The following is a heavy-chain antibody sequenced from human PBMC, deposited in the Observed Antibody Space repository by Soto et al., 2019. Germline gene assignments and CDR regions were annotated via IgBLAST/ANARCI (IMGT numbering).Heavy chain of an antibody. V-gene: IGHV3-7*01. Sequence: HLVQSGGGLVQPGGSLRLSCVASGFSFSNFWMNWVGQTPGRGLEWVANINPDGSAQTYVDSVKGRFTVSRDNAKNSLYLQMNSLRGEDTAVYFCAAWDSSNNPWGQGTLVTVSS. J-gene: IGHJ5*02. CDR3: AAWDSSNNP. CDR1: GFSFSNFW. D-gene: IGHD1-26*01. CDR2: INPDGSAQ.